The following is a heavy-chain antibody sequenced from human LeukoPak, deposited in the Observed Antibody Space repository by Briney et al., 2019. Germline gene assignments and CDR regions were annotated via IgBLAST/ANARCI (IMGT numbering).Heavy chain of an antibody. CDR3: ARDCPLPLRFTGYYMDV. D-gene: IGHD3-3*01. V-gene: IGHV4-61*02. Sequence: KASETLSLTCTVSGGSISSGSYYWSWIRQPAGKGLEWIGRIYTSGSTNYNPSLKSRVTISVDTSKNQFSLKLSSVTAADTAVYYCARDCPLPLRFTGYYMDVWGKGTTVTVSS. J-gene: IGHJ6*03. CDR1: GGSISSGSYY. CDR2: IYTSGST.